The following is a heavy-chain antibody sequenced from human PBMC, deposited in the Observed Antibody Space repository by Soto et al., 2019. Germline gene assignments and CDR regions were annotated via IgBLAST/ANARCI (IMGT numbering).Heavy chain of an antibody. V-gene: IGHV1-24*01. J-gene: IGHJ4*02. D-gene: IGHD1-20*01. CDR2: FDPEDGET. Sequence: ASVKVSCKVSGYTLTELSMHWVRQAPGKGLEWMGGFDPEDGETIYAQKFQGRVTMTEDTSTDTAYMELSSLRSEDTVVYHCATLNWNHFTTSFDYWGQGTLVTVSS. CDR1: GYTLTELS. CDR3: ATLNWNHFTTSFDY.